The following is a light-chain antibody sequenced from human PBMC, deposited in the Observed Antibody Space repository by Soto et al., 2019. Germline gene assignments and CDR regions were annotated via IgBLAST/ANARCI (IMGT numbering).Light chain of an antibody. CDR3: QQYCTSRLT. Sequence: EIVLTQSPGTLSLSTGERATLSCRASQSVTSSYLAWYQQKPGQAPRLLISGASSRATGIPDRFSGSGSGTDFTLTISRLEPEDFAVYYCQQYCTSRLTFGGGTKVEIK. CDR1: QSVTSSY. J-gene: IGKJ4*01. V-gene: IGKV3-20*01. CDR2: GAS.